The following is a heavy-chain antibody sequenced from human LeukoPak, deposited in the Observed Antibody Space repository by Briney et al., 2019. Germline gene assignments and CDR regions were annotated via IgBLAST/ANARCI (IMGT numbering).Heavy chain of an antibody. CDR2: ISSSSSYI. Sequence: GGSLRLSCAASGFTFSSYSMNWVRQAPGKGLEWVSFISSSSSYIYYADSVKGRFTISRDNAKNSLYLQMNSLRAEDTAVYYCARAYSSSWPYYYYYMDVWGKGTTVTVSS. D-gene: IGHD6-13*01. V-gene: IGHV3-21*01. CDR3: ARAYSSSWPYYYYYMDV. J-gene: IGHJ6*03. CDR1: GFTFSSYS.